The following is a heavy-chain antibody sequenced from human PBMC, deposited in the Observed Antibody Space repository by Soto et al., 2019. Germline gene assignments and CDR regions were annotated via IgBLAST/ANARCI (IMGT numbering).Heavy chain of an antibody. CDR1: GGSISSSSYY. CDR2: IYYSGST. CDR3: ARSLRFLEWFAVN. V-gene: IGHV4-39*07. Sequence: QLQLQESGPGLVKPSETLSLTCTVSGGSISSSSYYWGWIRQPPGKGLEWIGSIYYSGSTNYNPSLKSRVTISVDTSKNQFSLKLSSVTAADTAVYYCARSLRFLEWFAVNWGQGTLVTVSS. D-gene: IGHD3-3*01. J-gene: IGHJ4*02.